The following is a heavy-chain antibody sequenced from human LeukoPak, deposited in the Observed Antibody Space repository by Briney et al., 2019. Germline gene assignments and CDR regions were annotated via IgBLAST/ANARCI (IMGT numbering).Heavy chain of an antibody. Sequence: RGESLKISCQGSGYTFTHYWIAWVRQMPGKGLEWMGIVYPGDSDTRYSPSFQGQVTISADKSINTAYLQWSSLKASDTAMYYCARRGFCSGGSCFSAHFDFWGQGPLLTVSS. CDR3: ARRGFCSGGSCFSAHFDF. J-gene: IGHJ4*02. D-gene: IGHD2-15*01. CDR1: GYTFTHYW. V-gene: IGHV5-51*01. CDR2: VYPGDSDT.